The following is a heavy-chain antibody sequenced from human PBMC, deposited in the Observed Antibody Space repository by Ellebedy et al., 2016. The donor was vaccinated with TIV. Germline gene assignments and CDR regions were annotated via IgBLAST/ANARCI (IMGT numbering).Heavy chain of an antibody. Sequence: GESLKISCAASGFTFSRSGIFWVRQAPGKGLEWVAFIRYDGSDKYYADSVRGRFTISRDNSKNTVSLQIDSLRPEDTAVYYCAKSGNLASGSPRYYFDYWGQGTVVTVSS. CDR1: GFTFSRSG. CDR2: IRYDGSDK. J-gene: IGHJ4*02. D-gene: IGHD3-10*01. CDR3: AKSGNLASGSPRYYFDY. V-gene: IGHV3-30*02.